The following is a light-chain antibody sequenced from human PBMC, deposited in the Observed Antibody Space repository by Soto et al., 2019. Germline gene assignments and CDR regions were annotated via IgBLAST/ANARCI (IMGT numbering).Light chain of an antibody. J-gene: IGKJ3*01. Sequence: DIVLTQSPATLSLSPGEGATLSCRASQSVNTYLAWYQQKTGQAPRLLIYDTSNRATGIPAMFSGTGSGTDFTLAISSLEPEDFAVYYCQQRSNWPHTFGPGTKVDI. CDR1: QSVNTY. V-gene: IGKV3-11*01. CDR2: DTS. CDR3: QQRSNWPHT.